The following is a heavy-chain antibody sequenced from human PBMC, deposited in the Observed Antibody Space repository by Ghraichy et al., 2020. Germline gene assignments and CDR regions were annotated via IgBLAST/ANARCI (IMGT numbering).Heavy chain of an antibody. J-gene: IGHJ4*02. CDR2: IDWDDDK. CDR3: ALTQACRGSCPLNDY. V-gene: IGHV2-70*04. Sequence: SGPTLVKPTQTLTLTCTFSGFSLSTSGMRVSWIRQPPGKALEWLARIDWDDDKFYSTSLKTRLTISKDTSKNQVVLTMTNMDPVDTATYYCALTQACRGSCPLNDYWGQGTLVTVSS. D-gene: IGHD1-26*01. CDR1: GFSLSTSGMR.